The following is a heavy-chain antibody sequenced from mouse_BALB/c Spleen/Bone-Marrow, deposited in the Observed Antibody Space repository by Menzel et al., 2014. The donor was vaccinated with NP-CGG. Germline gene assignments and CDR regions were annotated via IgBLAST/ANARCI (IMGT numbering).Heavy chain of an antibody. Sequence: EVKLMESGGGLVKPGGSLKLACAASGFSFNTYAMSWVRQSPEKRLEWVATINSGGSYTYYPDTVTGRFTISRDNAKNTLSLEMSSLRSEDAAMYYCARLDSSGSNYFDCWGQGTTLTVSS. D-gene: IGHD3-2*01. CDR2: INSGGSYT. CDR1: GFSFNTYA. J-gene: IGHJ2*01. CDR3: ARLDSSGSNYFDC. V-gene: IGHV5-9-4*01.